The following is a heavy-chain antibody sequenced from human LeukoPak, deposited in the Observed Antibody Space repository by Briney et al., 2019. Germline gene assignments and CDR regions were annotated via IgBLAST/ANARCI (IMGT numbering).Heavy chain of an antibody. CDR3: ARDTAVAGTRYYYYYMDV. V-gene: IGHV3-74*01. J-gene: IGHJ6*03. Sequence: GGSLRLSCAASGFTFSSYWMHWVRHAPGKGLVWVSRINSDGSSTSYAASVKGRFTISRDNAKNTLYLQMNSLRAEDTAVYYCARDTAVAGTRYYYYYMDVWGKGTTVTVSS. D-gene: IGHD6-19*01. CDR2: INSDGSST. CDR1: GFTFSSYW.